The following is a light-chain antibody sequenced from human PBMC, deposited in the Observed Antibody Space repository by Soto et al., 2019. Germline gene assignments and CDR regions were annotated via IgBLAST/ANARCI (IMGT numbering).Light chain of an antibody. CDR1: SSNIGSNY. V-gene: IGLV1-51*01. CDR3: GSWDTSLNSVV. CDR2: DNN. J-gene: IGLJ2*01. Sequence: QSVLTQPPSVSAAPGQQVTISCSGSSSNIGSNYVSWYQQLPGTAPTLLIYDNNKRSSGIPDRFSGSKSGTSATLGITGLQTGDEADYYCGSWDTSLNSVVFGGGTKVTGL.